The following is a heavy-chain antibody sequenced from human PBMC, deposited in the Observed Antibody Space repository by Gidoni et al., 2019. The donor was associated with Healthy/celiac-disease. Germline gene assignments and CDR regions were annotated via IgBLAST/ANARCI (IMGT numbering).Heavy chain of an antibody. V-gene: IGHV2-5*01. CDR3: AHRRQGIGFLDY. Sequence: QITLKESGPTLVKPTQTLTLPCTFSGFSLSTSGVGLGWIRQPPGKALEWLALIYWNDDKRYSPALKSRLTITKDTSKNQVVLTMTNRDPVDTATYYCAHRRQGIGFLDYWGQGTLVTVSS. CDR1: GFSLSTSGVG. D-gene: IGHD1-20*01. CDR2: IYWNDDK. J-gene: IGHJ4*02.